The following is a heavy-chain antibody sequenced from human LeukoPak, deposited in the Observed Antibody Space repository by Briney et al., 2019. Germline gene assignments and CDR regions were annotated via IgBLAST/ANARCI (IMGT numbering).Heavy chain of an antibody. V-gene: IGHV4-39*01. D-gene: IGHD3-10*01. J-gene: IGHJ2*01. CDR1: GGSISSSSYY. CDR3: ARPPSTPPYYYGSGSYYNRDWYFDL. Sequence: SETLSLTCTVSGGSISSSSYYWGWIRQPPGKALEWIGSIYYSGSTYYNPSLKSRVTIFVDTSKNQFSLKLSSVTAADTAVYYCARPPSTPPYYYGSGSYYNRDWYFDLWGRGTLVTVSS. CDR2: IYYSGST.